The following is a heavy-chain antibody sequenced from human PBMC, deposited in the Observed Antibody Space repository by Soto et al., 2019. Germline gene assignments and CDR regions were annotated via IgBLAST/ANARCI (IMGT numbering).Heavy chain of an antibody. Sequence: EVQLLESGGGLVQSGGSLRLSCAASGLTFSGSAMSWVRQAPGKGLEWVSSISVTGASTYYADSVQGRFTVSRDNSKDTFFLEMNSLRAEDTAVYFCAKIRSIAAAFSDYWGQGTLVTVSS. D-gene: IGHD6-13*01. V-gene: IGHV3-23*01. CDR3: AKIRSIAAAFSDY. CDR2: ISVTGAST. CDR1: GLTFSGSA. J-gene: IGHJ4*02.